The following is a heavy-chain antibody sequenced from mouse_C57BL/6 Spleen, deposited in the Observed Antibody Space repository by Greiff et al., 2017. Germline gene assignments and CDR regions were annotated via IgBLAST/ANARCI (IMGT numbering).Heavy chain of an antibody. J-gene: IGHJ3*01. V-gene: IGHV5-9*01. CDR3: AREGFYYDYPFAY. CDR1: GFTFSSYT. Sequence: EVKLVESGGGLVKPGGSLKLSCAASGFTFSSYTMSWVRQTPGKRLEWVAPISGGGGNTYYPDSVKGRFTISGDNAKTTQYLQMSSLRSEDTALYYCAREGFYYDYPFAYWGQGTLVTVSA. D-gene: IGHD2-4*01. CDR2: ISGGGGNT.